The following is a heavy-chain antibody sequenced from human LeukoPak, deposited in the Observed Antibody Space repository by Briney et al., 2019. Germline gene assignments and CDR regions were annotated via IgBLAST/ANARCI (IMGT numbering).Heavy chain of an antibody. V-gene: IGHV1-69*13. J-gene: IGHJ5*02. CDR1: GGTFSSYA. Sequence: GASVKVSCKASGGTFSSYAISWVRQAPGQGLEWMGGIIPIFGTANYAQKFQGRVTITADESTSTTYMELSSLRSEDTAVYYCARDYGSGSYYFNWFDPWGQGTLVTVSS. D-gene: IGHD3-10*01. CDR2: IIPIFGTA. CDR3: ARDYGSGSYYFNWFDP.